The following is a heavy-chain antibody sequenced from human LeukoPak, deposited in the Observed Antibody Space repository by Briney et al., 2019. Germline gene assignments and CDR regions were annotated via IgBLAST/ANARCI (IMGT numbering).Heavy chain of an antibody. J-gene: IGHJ4*02. CDR3: AKDGPIVIQPAVIRAPPIWFDF. CDR2: VSGRGDYT. Sequence: GGSLRLSCAASGFTFSNYAMSWVRQAPGKGLEWVSSVSGRGDYTSYADSVKGRFSISRDNSKNPLYLQMNSLRAEDTAVYSCAKDGPIVIQPAVIRAPPIWFDFWGQGTLVTVFS. V-gene: IGHV3-23*01. D-gene: IGHD2-2*01. CDR1: GFTFSNYA.